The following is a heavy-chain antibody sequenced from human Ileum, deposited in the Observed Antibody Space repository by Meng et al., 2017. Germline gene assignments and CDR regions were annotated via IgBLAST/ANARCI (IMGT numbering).Heavy chain of an antibody. CDR2: VSGYSGQS. CDR3: AKDSVATATQFDS. D-gene: IGHD5-12*01. Sequence: QAQLVQSGAEVKKRGGSVTDSCKASAYTFTAYGISWVRQAPGQRLQWLGWVSGYSGQSHYAQRVQDRVAMTTDTSTNTAYMELRSLRSDDTAVYYCAKDSVATATQFDSWGQGTLVTVSS. J-gene: IGHJ4*02. CDR1: AYTFTAYG. V-gene: IGHV1-18*01.